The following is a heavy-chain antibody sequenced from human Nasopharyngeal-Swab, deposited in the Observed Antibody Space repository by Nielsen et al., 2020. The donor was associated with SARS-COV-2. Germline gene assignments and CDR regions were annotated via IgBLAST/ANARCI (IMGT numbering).Heavy chain of an antibody. CDR3: AGGYCSGGSCYPTPPYYYYGMDV. CDR1: GFTFDDYA. Sequence: SLKISCAASGFTFDDYAMHWVRQAPGKGLEWVSGISWNSGSIGYADSVKGRFTISRDNAKNSLYLQMNGLRAEDTAVYYCAGGYCSGGSCYPTPPYYYYGMDVWGQGTTVTVSS. D-gene: IGHD2-15*01. CDR2: ISWNSGSI. J-gene: IGHJ6*02. V-gene: IGHV3-9*01.